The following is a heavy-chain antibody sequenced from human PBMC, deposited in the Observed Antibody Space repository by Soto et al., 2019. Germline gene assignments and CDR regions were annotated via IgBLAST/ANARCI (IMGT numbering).Heavy chain of an antibody. CDR2: MNPNSGNT. D-gene: IGHD6-13*01. J-gene: IGHJ5*02. CDR1: GYTFTSYD. Sequence: QVQLVQSGAEVKKPGASVKVSCKASGYTFTSYDINWVRQATGQGLEWMGWMNPNSGNTGYAQKFQGRVTMTRNTSISTAYMQLSSLRSEDTAVYYCARERSAAGTGWFDPWGQGTLVTVSS. V-gene: IGHV1-8*01. CDR3: ARERSAAGTGWFDP.